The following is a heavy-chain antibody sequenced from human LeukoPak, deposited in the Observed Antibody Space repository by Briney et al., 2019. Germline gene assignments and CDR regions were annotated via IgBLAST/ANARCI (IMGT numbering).Heavy chain of an antibody. CDR3: ARDNYDSSGPYYFDY. D-gene: IGHD3-22*01. V-gene: IGHV3-48*03. J-gene: IGHJ4*02. CDR2: ISTSGSTI. CDR1: GFTLSTYE. Sequence: GGSLTLSCAASGFTLSTYEMTWVRQSAGKGLEWVASISTSGSTIYYADSVKGRFTISRDNARNSLYLQMNSLRAEDTAVYYCARDNYDSSGPYYFDYWGQGTLVTVSS.